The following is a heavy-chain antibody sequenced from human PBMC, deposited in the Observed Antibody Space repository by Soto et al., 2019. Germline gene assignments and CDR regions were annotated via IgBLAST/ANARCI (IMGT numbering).Heavy chain of an antibody. CDR1: GGSISSGGYY. J-gene: IGHJ4*02. Sequence: SETLSLTCTVAGGSISSGGYYWSWIRQPPGKGLEWIGYIYYSGSTYYNPSLKSRVTISVDTSKNQFSLKLSSVTAADTAVYYCARDRISAAGSLTEHFDYWGQGTLVTVSS. D-gene: IGHD6-13*01. CDR3: ARDRISAAGSLTEHFDY. V-gene: IGHV4-30-4*01. CDR2: IYYSGST.